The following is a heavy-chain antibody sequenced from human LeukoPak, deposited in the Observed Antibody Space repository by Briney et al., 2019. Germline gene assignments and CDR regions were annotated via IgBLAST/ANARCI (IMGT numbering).Heavy chain of an antibody. J-gene: IGHJ4*02. CDR1: GGSFSGYY. V-gene: IGHV4-34*01. CDR3: ATTVDTAMVTEEN. D-gene: IGHD5-18*01. CDR2: INHSGST. Sequence: SETLSLTCAVYGGSFSGYYWSWIRQPPGKGLEWIGEINHSGSTNYNPSLKSRVTISVDTSKNQFSLKLSSVTAADTAVYYCATTVDTAMVTEENWGQGTLVTVSS.